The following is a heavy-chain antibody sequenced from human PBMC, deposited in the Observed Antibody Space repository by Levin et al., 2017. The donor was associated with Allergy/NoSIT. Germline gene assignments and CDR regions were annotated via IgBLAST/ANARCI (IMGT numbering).Heavy chain of an antibody. Sequence: GESLKISCAASGFTFSSYSMNWVRQAPGKGLEWVSSISSSSSYIYYADSVKGRFTISRDNAKNSLYLQMNSLRAEDTAVYYCARDDSGVLWFGELLAPDYYYYGMDVWGQGTTVTVSS. CDR1: GFTFSSYS. J-gene: IGHJ6*02. CDR2: ISSSSSYI. D-gene: IGHD3-10*01. V-gene: IGHV3-21*01. CDR3: ARDDSGVLWFGELLAPDYYYYGMDV.